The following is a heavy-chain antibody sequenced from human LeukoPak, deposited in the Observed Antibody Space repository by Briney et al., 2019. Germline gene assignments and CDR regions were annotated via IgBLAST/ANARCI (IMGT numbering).Heavy chain of an antibody. J-gene: IGHJ4*02. D-gene: IGHD4-4*01. CDR2: INLNSGAT. V-gene: IGHV1-2*02. CDR3: ARERATVTSD. Sequence: ASVKVSCKASGYTFTDYYMHWVRQAPGQGLEWMGLINLNSGATNYAENFQGRVTTTRDTSSSTAYMEVSRLISDDTAVYYCARERATVTSDWGQGTLVTVSS. CDR1: GYTFTDYY.